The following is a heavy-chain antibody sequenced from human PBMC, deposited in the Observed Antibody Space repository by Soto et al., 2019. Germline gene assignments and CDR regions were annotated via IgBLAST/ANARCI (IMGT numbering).Heavy chain of an antibody. CDR1: RYNFDRYG. Sequence: ASVKVSRKASRYNFDRYGISWVRQAPGQGLEWMGWINTYNSNIKYAQKLEGRVTMTAATFTSTAYMELRSLTSDDTAVYYCAREGFCSSGSCALYSHEFFGMDVWGQGTTVTVSS. J-gene: IGHJ6*02. D-gene: IGHD2-15*01. V-gene: IGHV1-18*01. CDR2: INTYNSNI. CDR3: AREGFCSSGSCALYSHEFFGMDV.